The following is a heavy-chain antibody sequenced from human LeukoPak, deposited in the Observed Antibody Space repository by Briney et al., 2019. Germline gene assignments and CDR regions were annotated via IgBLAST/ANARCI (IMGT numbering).Heavy chain of an antibody. V-gene: IGHV3-64*01. CDR3: ARDRIGGATMTGDYFDY. Sequence: GGSLRLSCAASGFTFSRYSMHWVRQAPGKGLEYVSAISSNGGSTYYANSVKGRFTISRDNAKNSLYLQMNSLRAEDTAVYYCARDRIGGATMTGDYFDYWGQGTLVTVSS. CDR2: ISSNGGST. D-gene: IGHD1-26*01. J-gene: IGHJ4*02. CDR1: GFTFSRYS.